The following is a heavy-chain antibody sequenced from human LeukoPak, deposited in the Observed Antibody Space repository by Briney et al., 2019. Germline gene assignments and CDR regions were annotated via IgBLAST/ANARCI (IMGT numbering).Heavy chain of an antibody. J-gene: IGHJ4*02. CDR3: ARDPYGSGSYFIDY. CDR2: IIPIRG. V-gene: IGHV1-69*04. CDR1: GGTFSSYA. D-gene: IGHD3-10*01. Sequence: SVKVSCKASGGTFSSYAISWVRQAPGQGLEWMGRIIPIRGYAQKIQGRVTITADKSTGPAYMELSSLRSEVTGVYYGARDPYGSGSYFIDYWGQGTLVTVSS.